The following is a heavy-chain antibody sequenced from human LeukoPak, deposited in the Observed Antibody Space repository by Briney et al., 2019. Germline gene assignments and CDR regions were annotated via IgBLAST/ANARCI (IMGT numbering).Heavy chain of an antibody. J-gene: IGHJ4*02. CDR3: ARVRDYVGFDH. D-gene: IGHD3-10*02. CDR2: INRSGST. CDR1: GGFLSGYF. Sequence: SETLSLTREVYGGFLSGYFWTWFRKPPGRGLEWIGEINRSGSTKYNPSLKSRVTISVDTSKKQFSLNLRSVIAADTAEYYCARVRDYVGFDHWGQGTLVTVSS. V-gene: IGHV4-34*01.